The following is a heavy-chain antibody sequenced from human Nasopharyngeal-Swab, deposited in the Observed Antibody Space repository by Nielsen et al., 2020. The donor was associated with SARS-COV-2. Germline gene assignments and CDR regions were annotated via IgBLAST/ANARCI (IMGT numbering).Heavy chain of an antibody. V-gene: IGHV3-20*01. Sequence: GGSLRLSCAASGFTFDDYGMSWVRQAPGKGLEWVSGINWNGGSTGYADSVKGRFTISRDNAKNSLYLQMNSLRAEDTALYHCVRASYCSSTSCSYYFDYWGQGTLVTVSS. CDR1: GFTFDDYG. CDR3: VRASYCSSTSCSYYFDY. D-gene: IGHD2-2*01. CDR2: INWNGGST. J-gene: IGHJ4*02.